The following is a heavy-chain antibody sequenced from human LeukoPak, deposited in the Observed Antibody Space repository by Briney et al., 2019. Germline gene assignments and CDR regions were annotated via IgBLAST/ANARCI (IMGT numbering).Heavy chain of an antibody. J-gene: IGHJ4*02. CDR1: GVSFSSYY. CDR2: ICYSGST. Sequence: SETLTLTCTASGVSFSSYYWSWVRQPPGKGLEWIGYICYSGSTNYNPSLKGRVTISVVTSKNQFSLKLSSVTAADTAVYYCARTPDVFYDSSGYVDYWGQGTLVTVSS. CDR3: ARTPDVFYDSSGYVDY. D-gene: IGHD3-22*01. V-gene: IGHV4-59*01.